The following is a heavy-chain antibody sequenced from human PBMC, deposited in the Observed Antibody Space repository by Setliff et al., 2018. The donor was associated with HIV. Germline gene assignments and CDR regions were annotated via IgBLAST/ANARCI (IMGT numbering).Heavy chain of an antibody. CDR3: ARGHYRLFGELFSTPVALDY. D-gene: IGHD3-10*02. CDR1: GYTFTSYG. Sequence: RASVKVSCKASGYTFTSYGISWVRQAPGQGLEWMGWINAGNGNTKYSQKFQGRVTITRDTSASTAYMELSSLRSEDTAVYYCARGHYRLFGELFSTPVALDYWGQGTLVTVSS. CDR2: INAGNGNT. V-gene: IGHV1-3*01. J-gene: IGHJ4*02.